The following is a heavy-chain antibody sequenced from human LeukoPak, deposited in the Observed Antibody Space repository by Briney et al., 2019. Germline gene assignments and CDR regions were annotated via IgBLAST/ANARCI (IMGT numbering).Heavy chain of an antibody. CDR1: GGSFSGYY. CDR3: ARGYCSSTSCSRNDAFDI. D-gene: IGHD2-2*01. V-gene: IGHV4-34*01. J-gene: IGHJ3*02. Sequence: SETLSLTCAVYGGSFSGYYWSWIRQPPGKGLGWIGEINHSGSTNYNPSLKSRVTISVDTSKNQFSLKLSSVTAADTAVYYCARGYCSSTSCSRNDAFDIWGQGTMVTVSS. CDR2: INHSGST.